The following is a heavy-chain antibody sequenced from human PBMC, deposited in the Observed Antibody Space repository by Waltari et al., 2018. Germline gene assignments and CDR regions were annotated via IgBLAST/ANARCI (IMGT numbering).Heavy chain of an antibody. V-gene: IGHV1-2*02. CDR3: ARQYCSSTSCRFDY. CDR2: INPNSGAT. D-gene: IGHD2-2*01. Sequence: QVQLVQSGAEVKEPGASVKVSCKASANTFTDYYMYWVRQSPGQGLEWMGGINPNSGATNYAQKFQGRLTVTRDTSISTAYMELSRLRSDDTAVFYCARQYCSSTSCRFDYWGQGTLVTVSS. J-gene: IGHJ4*02. CDR1: ANTFTDYY.